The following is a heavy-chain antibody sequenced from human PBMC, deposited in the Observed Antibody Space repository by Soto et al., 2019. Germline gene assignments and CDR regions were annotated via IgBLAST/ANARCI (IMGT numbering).Heavy chain of an antibody. Sequence: ASGRMSFKRSGYGFTTYGLASVGQITGKVLEYMGIIYPGDCDARYSPSFQGQVTLSADKSISTAYLQWTSLKASDTAIYYCARGPYYYDSSGSSGDFEYWGQGTLVTVSS. V-gene: IGHV5-51*01. CDR3: ARGPYYYDSSGSSGDFEY. CDR2: IYPGDCDA. CDR1: GYGFTTYG. J-gene: IGHJ4*02. D-gene: IGHD3-22*01.